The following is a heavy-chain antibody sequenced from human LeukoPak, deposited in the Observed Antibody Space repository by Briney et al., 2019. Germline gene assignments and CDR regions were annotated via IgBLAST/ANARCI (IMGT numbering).Heavy chain of an antibody. V-gene: IGHV3-30*04. CDR2: ISYDGGNI. CDR3: ARDPPFGSGWSQNPFDS. J-gene: IGHJ4*02. CDR1: GFTFQDYA. Sequence: PGGSLRLSCAPSGFTFQDYAMHWVRQAPGKGLEWVALISYDGGNIYYGDSVRGRFIISRDNSKNMLYLQMNSLTIEDTAVYYCARDPPFGSGWSQNPFDSWGQGTLVTVSS. D-gene: IGHD6-19*01.